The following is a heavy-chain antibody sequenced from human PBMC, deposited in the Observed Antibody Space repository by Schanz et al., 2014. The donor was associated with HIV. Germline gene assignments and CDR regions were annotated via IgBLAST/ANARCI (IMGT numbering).Heavy chain of an antibody. J-gene: IGHJ6*02. CDR2: ISWDGGST. V-gene: IGHV3-43*01. CDR3: AKGGSSSVLAYYYYGMDV. Sequence: EVQLVESGGVVVQPGGSLRLSCAASGFTFDDYTMHWVRQAPGKGLEWVSLISWDGGSTYYTDSVKGRFTISRDNSKSTLYLQLSSLRADDTAIYYCAKGGSSSVLAYYYYGMDVWGRGTTVTVSS. D-gene: IGHD6-6*01. CDR1: GFTFDDYT.